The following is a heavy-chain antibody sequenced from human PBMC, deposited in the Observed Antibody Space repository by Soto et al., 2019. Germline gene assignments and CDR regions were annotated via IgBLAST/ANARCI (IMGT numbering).Heavy chain of an antibody. CDR1: GFTFSSYG. J-gene: IGHJ4*02. V-gene: IGHV3-30*18. CDR3: AKDMNTVVTILGPDY. Sequence: GGSLRLSCAASGFTFSSYGMHWVRQAPGKGLEWVAVISYDGSNKYYADSVKGRFTISRDNSKNTLYLQMNSLRAEDTAVYYCAKDMNTVVTILGPDYWGQGTLVTVSS. D-gene: IGHD4-17*01. CDR2: ISYDGSNK.